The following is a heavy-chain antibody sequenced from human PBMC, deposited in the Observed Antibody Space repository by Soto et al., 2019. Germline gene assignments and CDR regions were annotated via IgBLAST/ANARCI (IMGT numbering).Heavy chain of an antibody. V-gene: IGHV3-21*06. Sequence: PGGALTLTWVVGCFTFSMYSMNWVRQGPGKGLEWVSSISGTTNYIYYGDSIKGRFTISRDNAKNSLYLEMNSLRAEDTAVYYCPRESFGLTSNFDYWGQGTMVTVSS. CDR1: CFTFSMYS. J-gene: IGHJ4*02. CDR3: PRESFGLTSNFDY. D-gene: IGHD3-3*01. CDR2: ISGTTNYI.